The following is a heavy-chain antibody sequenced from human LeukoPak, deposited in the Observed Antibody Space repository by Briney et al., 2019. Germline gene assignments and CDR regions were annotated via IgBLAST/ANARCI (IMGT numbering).Heavy chain of an antibody. CDR1: GFTFSNYG. J-gene: IGHJ4*02. CDR2: ISGSGGSS. V-gene: IGHV3-23*01. Sequence: GGTLRLSCAASGFTFSNYGMSWVRQAPGKGPEWVSGISGSGGSSYYADSVKGRFTISRDNSKNTLYLQMNSLRPEDTAVYYCAKSLYYYDSSGFTGSDYWGQGTLVTVSS. CDR3: AKSLYYYDSSGFTGSDY. D-gene: IGHD3-22*01.